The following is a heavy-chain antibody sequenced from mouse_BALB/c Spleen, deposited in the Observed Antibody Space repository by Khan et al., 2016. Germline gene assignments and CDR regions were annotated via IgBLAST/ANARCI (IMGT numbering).Heavy chain of an antibody. J-gene: IGHJ2*01. CDR3: ARDDYGYDYDY. V-gene: IGHV1S136*01. D-gene: IGHD2-2*01. CDR2: INPYNAGT. Sequence: VPLQQSGPELVKPGASVKMSCKASGYTFTNYVMHWVKQKPGQGLEWIGYINPYNAGTKYNEKFKGKATLTSDRSSSTAYMELSSLTSEDSAVYYCARDDYGYDYDYWGEGTTLTVSS. CDR1: GYTFTNYV.